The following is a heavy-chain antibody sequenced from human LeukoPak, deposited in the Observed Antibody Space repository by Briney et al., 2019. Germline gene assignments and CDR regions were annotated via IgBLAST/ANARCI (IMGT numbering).Heavy chain of an antibody. CDR1: GYTFPSYF. Sequence: ASVKVSWKASGYTFPSYFMHWVRQARGQGLEWMGIINPTGGSTTYAQKFQGRVTMTRDTSTSTVYMELSSLRSDDTAVYYCARTAARRFDYWGQGTLVTVSS. D-gene: IGHD6-6*01. J-gene: IGHJ4*02. V-gene: IGHV1-46*01. CDR2: INPTGGST. CDR3: ARTAARRFDY.